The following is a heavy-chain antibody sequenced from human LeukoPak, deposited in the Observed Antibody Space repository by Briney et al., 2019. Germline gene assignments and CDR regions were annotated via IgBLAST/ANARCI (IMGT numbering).Heavy chain of an antibody. J-gene: IGHJ3*02. D-gene: IGHD4/OR15-4a*01. CDR3: ARDRDYGVWAFDI. CDR2: IIPIFGTA. Sequence: ASVKVSCKASGGTFSSYAISWVRQAPGQGLEWMGGIIPIFGTANCAQKFQGRVTITTDESTSTAYMELSSLRSEDTAVYYCARDRDYGVWAFDIWGQGTMVTVSS. V-gene: IGHV1-69*05. CDR1: GGTFSSYA.